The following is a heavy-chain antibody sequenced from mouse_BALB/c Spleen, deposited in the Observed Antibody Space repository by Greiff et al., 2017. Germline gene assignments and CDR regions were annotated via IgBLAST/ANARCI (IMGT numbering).Heavy chain of an antibody. CDR2: ISSGSSTI. D-gene: IGHD2-1*01. V-gene: IGHV5-17*02. CDR3: ARSDYYGNYYAMDY. Sequence: EVKLVESGGGLVKPGGSLKLSCAASGFTFSSFGMHWVRQAPEKGLEWVAYISSGSSTIYYADTVKGRFTISRDNPKNTLFLQMTSLRSEDTAMYYCARSDYYGNYYAMDYWGQGTSVTVSS. CDR1: GFTFSSFG. J-gene: IGHJ4*01.